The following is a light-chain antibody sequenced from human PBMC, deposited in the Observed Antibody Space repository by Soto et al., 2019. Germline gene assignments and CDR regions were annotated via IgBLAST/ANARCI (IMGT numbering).Light chain of an antibody. Sequence: EIVLTQSPGTLSLSPGEGATLSCRSSQSVSNNYLAWHQQKPGQPPRPLIYGASNRATGIPDRFSGSGSGTDFTLTISSLEPEDFAVYYCQQYGTSGTFGQGTKV. CDR1: QSVSNNY. V-gene: IGKV3-20*01. CDR3: QQYGTSGT. CDR2: GAS. J-gene: IGKJ1*01.